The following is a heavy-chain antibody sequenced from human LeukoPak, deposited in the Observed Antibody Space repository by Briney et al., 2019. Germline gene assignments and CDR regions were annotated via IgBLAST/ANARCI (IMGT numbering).Heavy chain of an antibody. V-gene: IGHV4-61*02. J-gene: IGHJ4*02. CDR1: GGSISSGSYY. CDR3: ARAGTLEWLSDAEYYFDY. D-gene: IGHD3-3*01. Sequence: PSQTLSLTCTVSGGSISSGSYYWSWIRQPAGKGLEWIGRIYTSGSTNYNPSLKRRGTISVDTSKNQFSLKLSSVTAADTAVYYCARAGTLEWLSDAEYYFDYWGQGTLVTVSS. CDR2: IYTSGST.